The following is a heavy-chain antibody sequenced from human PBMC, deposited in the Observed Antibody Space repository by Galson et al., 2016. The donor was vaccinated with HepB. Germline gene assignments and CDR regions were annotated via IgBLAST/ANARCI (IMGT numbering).Heavy chain of an antibody. CDR1: GFTFSTYS. D-gene: IGHD5-18*01. V-gene: IGHV3-48*02. Sequence: SLRLSCAASGFTFSTYSMNWVRQAPGKGLEWVSYISSRSSTVYSADSLKGRFTISRDNAKNSLYLQMNSLRDEDTALFYCAIDGGRGYIYGYFDYWGRGTLVTVSS. CDR2: ISSRSSTV. CDR3: AIDGGRGYIYGYFDY. J-gene: IGHJ4*02.